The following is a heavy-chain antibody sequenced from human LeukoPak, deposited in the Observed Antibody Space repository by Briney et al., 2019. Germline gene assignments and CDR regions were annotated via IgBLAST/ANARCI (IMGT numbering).Heavy chain of an antibody. Sequence: SQTLSLTCAVSGDSVSSNSVAWNWIRQTPSRGLEWLGRTYYRSKWYIEYEESVRSRITINADTSKNQFSLQLSSVSPYDTAVYYCAREREHSFEYWGQGTLVTVSS. CDR3: AREREHSFEY. D-gene: IGHD1/OR15-1a*01. CDR1: GDSVSSNSVA. CDR2: TYYRSKWYI. J-gene: IGHJ4*02. V-gene: IGHV6-1*01.